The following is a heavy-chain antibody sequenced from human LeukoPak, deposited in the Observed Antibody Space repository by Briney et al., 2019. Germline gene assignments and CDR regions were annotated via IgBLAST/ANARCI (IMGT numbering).Heavy chain of an antibody. CDR3: ARSGWFGELSPHAFDI. CDR2: IFHSGTA. V-gene: IGHV4-4*02. CDR1: GGSVSSSNW. D-gene: IGHD3-10*01. J-gene: IGHJ3*02. Sequence: SETLSLTCAVSGGSVSSSNWWSWVRQSPGKGLEWLGKIFHSGTANYNPSLKSRVTISVDKSKNQFSLRLSSVTAADTAVYYCARSGWFGELSPHAFDIWGQGTMVTVSS.